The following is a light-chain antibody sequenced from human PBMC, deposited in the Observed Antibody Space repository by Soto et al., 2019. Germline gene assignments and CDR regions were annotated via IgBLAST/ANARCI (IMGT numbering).Light chain of an antibody. V-gene: IGLV2-8*01. Sequence: QSALTQPPSASGSPGQSVTISCTGTSSDIGAYNYVSWYQQHPGKAPKLMIYEVTKRPSGVPERFSGSRSGNTAALTVSGLQAEDEAEYYCISYAGSNNLGYVFGTGTKLTVL. J-gene: IGLJ1*01. CDR2: EVT. CDR3: ISYAGSNNLGYV. CDR1: SSDIGAYNY.